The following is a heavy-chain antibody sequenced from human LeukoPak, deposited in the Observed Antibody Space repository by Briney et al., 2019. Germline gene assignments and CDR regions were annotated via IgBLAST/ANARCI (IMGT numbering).Heavy chain of an antibody. Sequence: GGSLRLSCAASGFTFDDYGMSWVRQAPGKGLEWVSGINWNGGSTGYADSVKGRFTISRDNAKNTLYLQMNSLRAEDTAVYYCVRGGIASAFDIWGQGTMVTVSS. D-gene: IGHD6-13*01. CDR2: INWNGGST. V-gene: IGHV3-20*04. CDR1: GFTFDDYG. CDR3: VRGGIASAFDI. J-gene: IGHJ3*02.